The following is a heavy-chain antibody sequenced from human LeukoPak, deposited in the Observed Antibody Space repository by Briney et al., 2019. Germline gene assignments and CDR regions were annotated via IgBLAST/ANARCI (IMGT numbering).Heavy chain of an antibody. V-gene: IGHV3-13*04. Sequence: GGSLRLSCAASGFTFSNYDMHWVRQGTGKGLEYVSAIGVGGDTYYSGSVKGRFTISRENAENSLYLQMNNLRVEDTAVYYCARVNLYRSDSDYNDAFDIWGQGTMVTVSS. D-gene: IGHD4-11*01. CDR2: IGVGGDT. CDR1: GFTFSNYD. J-gene: IGHJ3*02. CDR3: ARVNLYRSDSDYNDAFDI.